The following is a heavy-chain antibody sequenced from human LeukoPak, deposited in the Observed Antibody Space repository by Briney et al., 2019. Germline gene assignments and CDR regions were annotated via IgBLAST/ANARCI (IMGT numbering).Heavy chain of an antibody. V-gene: IGHV3-7*03. CDR2: IKEDGSEK. CDR3: AKDIGGGDTATFDY. CDR1: GFTFNSYW. J-gene: IGHJ4*02. Sequence: GGSLRLSCAASGFTFNSYWMSWVRQAPGKGLEWVANIKEDGSEKYYVDSVKGRFTISRDNAKNSLYLQMNSLRAEDMALYYCAKDIGGGDTATFDYWGQGTLVTVSS. D-gene: IGHD5-18*01.